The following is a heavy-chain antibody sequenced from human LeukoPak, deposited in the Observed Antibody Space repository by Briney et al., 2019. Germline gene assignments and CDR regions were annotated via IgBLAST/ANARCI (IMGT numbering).Heavy chain of an antibody. CDR2: INPNSGDT. D-gene: IGHD2-2*01. V-gene: IGHV1-2*06. CDR1: GYTFTSYY. J-gene: IGHJ4*02. CDR3: ARGYSSSTSCLFDY. Sequence: EASVKVSCKASGYTFTSYYMHWVRQAPGQGLEWMGRINPNSGDTNYAQKFQGRVTMTRDTSISTAYMELSRLRSDDTAVYYCARGYSSSTSCLFDYWGQGTLVTVSS.